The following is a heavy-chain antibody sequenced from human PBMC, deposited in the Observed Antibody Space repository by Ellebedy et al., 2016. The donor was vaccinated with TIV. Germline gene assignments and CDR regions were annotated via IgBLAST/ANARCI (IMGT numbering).Heavy chain of an antibody. CDR3: ARDTRFIDHQHNWFDP. V-gene: IGHV3-11*01. CDR2: ISNSDSSI. D-gene: IGHD2-2*01. Sequence: GESLKISCAASGFTFSDYYMSWIRQAPGKGLEWVSYISNSDSSIFYADSVKGRFTISRDNTKNLLYLQMNSLRAGDTAVYYCARDTRFIDHQHNWFDPWGQGTLVTVSS. CDR1: GFTFSDYY. J-gene: IGHJ5*02.